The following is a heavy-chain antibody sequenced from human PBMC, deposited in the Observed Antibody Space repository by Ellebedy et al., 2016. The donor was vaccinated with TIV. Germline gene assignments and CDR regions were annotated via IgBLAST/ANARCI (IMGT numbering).Heavy chain of an antibody. D-gene: IGHD3-22*01. CDR3: ARSLYRRSGYDDY. Sequence: GGSLRLXCAASGFTFSSYWMHWVRQAPGKGLVWVSRINSDGSSTSYADSVKGRFTISRDNSKNTLYLQMNSLRAEDTAVYYCARSLYRRSGYDDYWGQGALVTVSS. CDR1: GFTFSSYW. CDR2: INSDGSST. J-gene: IGHJ4*02. V-gene: IGHV3-74*01.